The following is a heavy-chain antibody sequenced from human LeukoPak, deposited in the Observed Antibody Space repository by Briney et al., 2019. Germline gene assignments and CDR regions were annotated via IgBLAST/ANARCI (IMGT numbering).Heavy chain of an antibody. V-gene: IGHV3-66*01. CDR1: GFTVSSNY. Sequence: PGGSLRLSRAASGFTVSSNYMSWVRQAPGRGLEWVSVIYSGGSTHYADSVKGRFTISRDNSKNTLFLQMNSLRAGDTAVYYCARGTVSMVDYWGQGTLVTVSS. J-gene: IGHJ4*02. D-gene: IGHD3-10*01. CDR2: IYSGGST. CDR3: ARGTVSMVDY.